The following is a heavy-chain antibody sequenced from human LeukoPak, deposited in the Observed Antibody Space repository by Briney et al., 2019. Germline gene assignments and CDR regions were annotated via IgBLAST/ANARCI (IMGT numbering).Heavy chain of an antibody. D-gene: IGHD1-26*01. V-gene: IGHV1-8*01. Sequence: EASVKVSCKASGYTFTSHDINWVRQATGQGLEWMGWMNPNSGATGYAQKFRGRITMTRDTSLTTAYMELSSLRSEDTALYYCARGPAYSECGVLGYSHYSMDVWGKGTTVTVS. CDR3: ARGPAYSECGVLGYSHYSMDV. J-gene: IGHJ6*03. CDR1: GYTFTSHD. CDR2: MNPNSGAT.